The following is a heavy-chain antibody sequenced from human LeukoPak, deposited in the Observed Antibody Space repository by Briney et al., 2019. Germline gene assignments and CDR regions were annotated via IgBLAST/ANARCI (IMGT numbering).Heavy chain of an antibody. V-gene: IGHV3-13*01. Sequence: PGGSLRLSCAASGFTFSSYDMHWVRQATGKGLEWVSAIGTAGDTYYPGSVKGRFTISRENAKNSLYLQMNSLRAGDTAVYYCARGLNGIAVAGTFDYWGQGTLVTVSS. CDR1: GFTFSSYD. D-gene: IGHD6-19*01. CDR2: IGTAGDT. CDR3: ARGLNGIAVAGTFDY. J-gene: IGHJ4*02.